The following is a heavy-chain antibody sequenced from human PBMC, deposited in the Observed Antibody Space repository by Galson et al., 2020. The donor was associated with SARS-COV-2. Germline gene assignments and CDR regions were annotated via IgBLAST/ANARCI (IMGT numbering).Heavy chain of an antibody. Sequence: SETLSLTCTVSGGSISSGGYYWSWIRQHPGKGLEWIGYLYYSGSTYYNPSLKSRVTISVDTSKNQFSLKLSSVTAADTAVYYCARAKAGMIVVFTGCDPWGQGTLVTVSS. CDR2: LYYSGST. J-gene: IGHJ5*02. V-gene: IGHV4-31*03. CDR3: ARAKAGMIVVFTGCDP. D-gene: IGHD3-22*01. CDR1: GGSISSGGYY.